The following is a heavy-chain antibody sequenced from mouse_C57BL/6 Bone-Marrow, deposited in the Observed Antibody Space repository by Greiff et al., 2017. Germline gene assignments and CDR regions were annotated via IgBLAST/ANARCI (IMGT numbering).Heavy chain of an antibody. V-gene: IGHV5-4*01. CDR1: GFTFSSYA. CDR3: ARDPCFAY. CDR2: ISDGGSYT. Sequence: DVQLQESGGGLVKPGGSLKLSCAASGFTFSSYAMSWVRQTPEKRLEWVATISDGGSYTYYPDNVKGRFTISRDNAKNNLYLQMSHLKSEDTAMYYCARDPCFAYWGQGTLVTVSA. J-gene: IGHJ3*01.